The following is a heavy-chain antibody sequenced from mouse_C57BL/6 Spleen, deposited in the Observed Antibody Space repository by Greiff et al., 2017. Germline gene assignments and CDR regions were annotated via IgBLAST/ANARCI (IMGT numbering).Heavy chain of an antibody. V-gene: IGHV1-81*01. D-gene: IGHD1-1*01. CDR2: IYPRSGNT. CDR3: TRGYYYGRNAMDY. J-gene: IGHJ4*01. CDR1: GYTFTSYG. Sequence: QVQLKEPGAKLARPGASVKLSCKASGYTFTSYGMSWVKQRTGQGLEWIGKIYPRSGNTYYNEKFKGKATLTADKSSSTAYMGLSSLTADDSAVYCCTRGYYYGRNAMDYWGQGTSVTVSS.